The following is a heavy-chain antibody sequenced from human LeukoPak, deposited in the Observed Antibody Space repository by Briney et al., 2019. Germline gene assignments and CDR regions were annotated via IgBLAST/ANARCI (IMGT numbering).Heavy chain of an antibody. J-gene: IGHJ4*02. D-gene: IGHD2-21*01. CDR1: GFTFSSYA. V-gene: IGHV3-23*01. Sequence: GESLRLSCAASGFTFSSYAMSWVRQAPGKGLEWVSGISGSGSNTFYADSVKGRFTISRDNSKNTLYLQMNSLRAEDTAVYYCAKENGAAVISHFDYWGQGTLVTVSS. CDR2: ISGSGSNT. CDR3: AKENGAAVISHFDY.